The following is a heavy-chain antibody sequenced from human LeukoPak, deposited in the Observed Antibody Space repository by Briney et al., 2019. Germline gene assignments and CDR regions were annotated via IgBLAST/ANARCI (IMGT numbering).Heavy chain of an antibody. V-gene: IGHV3-7*01. CDR1: GFTFTNSW. D-gene: IGHD1-26*01. J-gene: IGHJ4*02. Sequence: GGSLRLSCAASGFTFTNSWMAWVRQAPGKGLEWVANIKQDGSTKHYADSLKGRFTISRDNPKNSLYLQMNSLRADDTAVCYCARDTDGSLDYWGQGILVTVAS. CDR2: IKQDGSTK. CDR3: ARDTDGSLDY.